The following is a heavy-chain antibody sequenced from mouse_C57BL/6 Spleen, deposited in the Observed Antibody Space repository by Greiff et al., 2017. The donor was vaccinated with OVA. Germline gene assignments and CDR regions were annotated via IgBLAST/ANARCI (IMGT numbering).Heavy chain of an antibody. CDR2: LYPGSGST. Sequence: QVQLQQPGAELVKPGASVKMSCKASGYTFTSYWITWVKQRPGQGLEWIGDLYPGSGSTNYNEKFKSKATLTVDTSSSTAYMQLSSLTSEDSAVYYCARGYGNYTWFAYWGQGTLVTVSA. D-gene: IGHD2-1*01. CDR1: GYTFTSYW. J-gene: IGHJ3*01. V-gene: IGHV1-55*01. CDR3: ARGYGNYTWFAY.